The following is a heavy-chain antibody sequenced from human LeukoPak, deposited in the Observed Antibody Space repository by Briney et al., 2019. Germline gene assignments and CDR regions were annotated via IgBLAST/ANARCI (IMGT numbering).Heavy chain of an antibody. CDR1: GFTFSSYW. Sequence: KAGGSLRLSCAASGFTFSSYWMSWVRQAPGKGLEWVANIKQDGSEKYYVDSVKGRFTISRDNAKNSLYLQMNSLRAEDTAVYYCARVDCSSTSCGENAFDIWGQGTMVTVSS. D-gene: IGHD2-2*01. CDR3: ARVDCSSTSCGENAFDI. V-gene: IGHV3-7*01. J-gene: IGHJ3*02. CDR2: IKQDGSEK.